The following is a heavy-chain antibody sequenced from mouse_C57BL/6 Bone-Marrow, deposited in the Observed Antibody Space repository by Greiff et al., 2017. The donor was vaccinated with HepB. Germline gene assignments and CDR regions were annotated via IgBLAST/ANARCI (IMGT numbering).Heavy chain of an antibody. CDR3: ASKITTVVGSHFDY. CDR2: ISGGGGNT. CDR1: GFTFSSYT. Sequence: EVKLVESGGGLVKPGGSLKLSCAASGFTFSSYTMSWVRQTPEKRLEWVATISGGGGNTYYPDSVKGRFTISRDNAKNTLYLQMSSLTSEDSAVYYCASKITTVVGSHFDYWGQGTTLTVSS. J-gene: IGHJ2*01. V-gene: IGHV5-9*04. D-gene: IGHD1-1*01.